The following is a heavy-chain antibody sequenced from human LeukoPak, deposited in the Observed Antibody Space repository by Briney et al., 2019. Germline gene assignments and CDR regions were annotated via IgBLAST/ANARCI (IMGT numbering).Heavy chain of an antibody. J-gene: IGHJ4*02. CDR1: GFTFSDYA. CDR3: AKDRGYGEHEPFES. V-gene: IGHV3-30*18. Sequence: GGSLRLSCVGSGFTFSDYAIHWVRQAPGRGLEWVAVASHDEVGKQFADSVKGRFTLSRDNSRDSLHLQMNRLRDEDTGVYYCAKDRGYGEHEPFESWGQGSLVIVSP. D-gene: IGHD4-17*01. CDR2: ASHDEVGK.